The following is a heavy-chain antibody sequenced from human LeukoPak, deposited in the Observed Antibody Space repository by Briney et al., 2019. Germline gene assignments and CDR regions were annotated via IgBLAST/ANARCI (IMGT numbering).Heavy chain of an antibody. CDR1: GGSISSGVYY. J-gene: IGHJ5*02. CDR3: ASSSRQLRFLEWFSNWFDP. V-gene: IGHV4-31*03. D-gene: IGHD3-3*01. CDR2: IYYSGST. Sequence: SETLSLTCTVSGGSISSGVYYWSWIRQHPGKGLEWIGYIYYSGSTYYNPSLKSRVTISVDTSKNQFSLKLSSVTAADTAVYYCASSSRQLRFLEWFSNWFDPRGQGTLVTVSS.